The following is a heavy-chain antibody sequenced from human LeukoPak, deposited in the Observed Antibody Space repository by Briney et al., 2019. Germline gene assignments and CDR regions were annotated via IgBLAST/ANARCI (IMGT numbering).Heavy chain of an antibody. CDR1: GYSISSGYY. Sequence: KPSETLSLTCTVSGYSISSGYYWGWVRQPAGKGLEWIGRIYTSGSTNYNPSLKSRVTISVDTSKNQFSLKLSSVTAADTAVYYCARGLRAALGLWFGELPFDYWGQGTLVTVSS. D-gene: IGHD3-10*01. CDR3: ARGLRAALGLWFGELPFDY. CDR2: IYTSGST. V-gene: IGHV4-38-2*02. J-gene: IGHJ4*02.